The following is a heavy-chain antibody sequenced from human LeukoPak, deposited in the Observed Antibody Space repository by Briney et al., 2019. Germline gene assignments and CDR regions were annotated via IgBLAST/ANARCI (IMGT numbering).Heavy chain of an antibody. CDR2: ISGSGGST. J-gene: IGHJ4*02. Sequence: GGSLRLSCAASGFTFSSYAMSWVRQAPGKGLEWVSAISGSGGSTYYADSAKGRFTISRENSKNTLYLQMNSLRAEDTAVYYCAKDRGSGWDYFDYWGQGTLVTVSS. CDR1: GFTFSSYA. CDR3: AKDRGSGWDYFDY. V-gene: IGHV3-23*01. D-gene: IGHD6-19*01.